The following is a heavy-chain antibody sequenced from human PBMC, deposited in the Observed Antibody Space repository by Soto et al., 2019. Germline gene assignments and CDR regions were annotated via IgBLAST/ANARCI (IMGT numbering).Heavy chain of an antibody. Sequence: QVQLVQSGAEVKKPGASVKVSCKASGYTFTGYYMHWVRQAPGQGLEWMGRINPNGGGTNYAQKFQGRVTMTRDTAISTAYRELSRLYSDDTAVYYCARVDGTTPVDPGGQGTLVTVSS. CDR3: ARVDGTTPVDP. D-gene: IGHD2-2*01. V-gene: IGHV1-2*06. CDR1: GYTFTGYY. J-gene: IGHJ5*02. CDR2: INPNGGGT.